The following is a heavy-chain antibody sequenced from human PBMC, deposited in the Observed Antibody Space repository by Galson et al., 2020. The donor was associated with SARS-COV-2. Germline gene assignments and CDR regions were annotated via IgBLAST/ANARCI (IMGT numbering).Heavy chain of an antibody. Sequence: ASETLSLTCAVSGGSISSSDYYWSWVRQPPGKGLEWIGYIYYSVSVTTSYNPSLKSRVTMSVDTAKNQFSLRLTSVTAADTAVYYCARERGYPPDNWFDPWGQGTLVTVSS. V-gene: IGHV4-30-4*01. CDR2: IYYSVSVTT. CDR1: GGSISSSDYY. J-gene: IGHJ5*02. D-gene: IGHD3-16*02. CDR3: ARERGYPPDNWFDP.